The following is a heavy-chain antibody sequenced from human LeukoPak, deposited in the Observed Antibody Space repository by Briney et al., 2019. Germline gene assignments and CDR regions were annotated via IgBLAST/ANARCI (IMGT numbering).Heavy chain of an antibody. CDR3: ASLPHYGDYSY. D-gene: IGHD4-17*01. Sequence: PGGSLRLSCAASGFTFSSYGMHWVRQAPGKGLEWVAVISYDGSNKYYADSVKGRFTISRDNSKNTLYLQMNSLRAEDTAVYYCASLPHYGDYSYWGQGTLVTVSS. CDR2: ISYDGSNK. V-gene: IGHV3-30*03. J-gene: IGHJ4*02. CDR1: GFTFSSYG.